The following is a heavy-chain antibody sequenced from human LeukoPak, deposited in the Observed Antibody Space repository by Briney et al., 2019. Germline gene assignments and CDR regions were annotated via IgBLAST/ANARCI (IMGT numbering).Heavy chain of an antibody. CDR1: GFTFDDYG. CDR2: INWNGGNT. D-gene: IGHD1-1*01. Sequence: GGSLRVYCAASGFTFDDYGMSWGRQAPGKGLEWVSGINWNGGNTAYADSVKGRFTISRDNAKDSLYPQMNSLRAEDTALYYCARGMYPGDAFDIWGQGTMVTVSS. J-gene: IGHJ3*02. CDR3: ARGMYPGDAFDI. V-gene: IGHV3-20*04.